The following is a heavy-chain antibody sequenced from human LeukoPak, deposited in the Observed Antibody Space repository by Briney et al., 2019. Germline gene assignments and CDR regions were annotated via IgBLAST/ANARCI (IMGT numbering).Heavy chain of an antibody. CDR3: ALMITFGGVFVGDY. D-gene: IGHD3-16*02. J-gene: IGHJ4*02. Sequence: SVKVSCKASGGTFSSYAISWVRQAPGQGLEWMGGIIPIFGTANYAQKFQGRVTITADESTSTAYMELSSLRSEDTAVYYRALMITFGGVFVGDYWGQGTLVTVSS. V-gene: IGHV1-69*13. CDR2: IIPIFGTA. CDR1: GGTFSSYA.